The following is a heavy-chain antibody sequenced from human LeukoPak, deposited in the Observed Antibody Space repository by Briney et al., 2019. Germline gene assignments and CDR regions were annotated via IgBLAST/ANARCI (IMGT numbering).Heavy chain of an antibody. Sequence: ASVKVSCKASGYTFTSYDINWVRQATGQGLEWMGWMNPNSGNTGYAQKLQGRVTMTTDTSTSTAYMELRSLRSDDTAVYYCASEKGSGSYYKEPDAFDIWGQGTMVTVSS. CDR3: ASEKGSGSYYKEPDAFDI. CDR1: GYTFTSYD. J-gene: IGHJ3*02. CDR2: MNPNSGNT. D-gene: IGHD3-10*01. V-gene: IGHV1-8*01.